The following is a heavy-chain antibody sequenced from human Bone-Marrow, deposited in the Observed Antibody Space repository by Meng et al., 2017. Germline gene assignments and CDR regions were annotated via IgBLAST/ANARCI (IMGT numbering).Heavy chain of an antibody. D-gene: IGHD2-15*01. V-gene: IGHV1-8*01. CDR1: GYTFTSYD. Sequence: ASVKVSCKASGYTFTSYDINWVRQATGQGLEWMGWMNPNSGNTGYAQKFQGRVTMTRNTSISTAYMELSSLRSEDTVVYYCARRFGSGPFLGFAYWGQGTLVTVSS. J-gene: IGHJ4*02. CDR2: MNPNSGNT. CDR3: ARRFGSGPFLGFAY.